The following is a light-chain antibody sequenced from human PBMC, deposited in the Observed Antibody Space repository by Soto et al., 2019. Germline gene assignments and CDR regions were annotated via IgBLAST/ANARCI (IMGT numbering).Light chain of an antibody. CDR1: QSVTNS. Sequence: IVMTHSPDSLAVCPGERATLSCRASQSVTNSFLDWYQQKPGKAPRLLIYAASTRATGLPARLSGSGYGTELTITISSLKFEDFEVYSCQQYNNWTLTFGQGTKVDIK. J-gene: IGKJ1*01. CDR2: AAS. CDR3: QQYNNWTLT. V-gene: IGKV3-15*01.